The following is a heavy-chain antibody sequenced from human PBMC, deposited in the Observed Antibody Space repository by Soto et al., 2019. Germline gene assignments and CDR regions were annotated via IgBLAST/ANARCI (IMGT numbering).Heavy chain of an antibody. CDR3: ARARFAERDPGDY. J-gene: IGHJ4*02. CDR1: GFTFSEYA. V-gene: IGHV3-23*01. CDR2: ISGSGGRT. D-gene: IGHD3-10*01. Sequence: EVQLLESGGGLVQPGGSLRLSCAASGFTFSEYAMTWVRQAPGKGLEWVSSISGSGGRTSYADSVKGRFTISRDNSNNTLSLQLSSLRAGDAALYYCARARFAERDPGDYWGQGALVTVSS.